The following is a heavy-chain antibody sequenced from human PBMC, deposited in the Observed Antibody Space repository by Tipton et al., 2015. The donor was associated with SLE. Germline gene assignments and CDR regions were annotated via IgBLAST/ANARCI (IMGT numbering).Heavy chain of an antibody. V-gene: IGHV3-23*01. D-gene: IGHD4-23*01. Sequence: SLRLSCAASGFTFSSYAMSWVRQTPGKGLEWVSGITGDDGNAYYVDSVKGRFSIFRDNSKNTLYLQMNSLRADDTAVYFCAKESEGVGKPLLDYWGQGTLVTVAS. J-gene: IGHJ4*02. CDR1: GFTFSSYA. CDR2: ITGDDGNA. CDR3: AKESEGVGKPLLDY.